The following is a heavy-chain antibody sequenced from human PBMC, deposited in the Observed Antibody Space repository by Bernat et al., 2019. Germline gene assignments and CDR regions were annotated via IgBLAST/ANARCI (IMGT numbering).Heavy chain of an antibody. J-gene: IGHJ4*02. CDR2: INSDGSSI. CDR1: GFTFSSYW. CDR3: ARVEMATDYSVNDY. V-gene: IGHV3-74*01. D-gene: IGHD5-24*01. Sequence: EVQLVESGGGLVQPGGSLRLSCAASGFTFSSYWMHWVRQAPGKGLVWVSRINSDGSSISYADSVKGRFTISRDNAKNTLYLQMNSLRAEDTAVYYCARVEMATDYSVNDYWGQGTLVTVSS.